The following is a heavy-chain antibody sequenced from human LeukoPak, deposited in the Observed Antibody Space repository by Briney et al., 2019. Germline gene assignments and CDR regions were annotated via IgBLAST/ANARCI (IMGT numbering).Heavy chain of an antibody. Sequence: ASVKVSCEASGYTFTNNYLHWVRQAPGQGLEWMGMIYPRDGSTSYAQNFQGRVTVTRDTSTTTVHMELRGLRSEDTAVYYCARDQGGFDYWGQGTVVTVSS. J-gene: IGHJ4*02. CDR1: GYTFTNNY. CDR3: ARDQGGFDY. V-gene: IGHV1-46*01. CDR2: IYPRDGST.